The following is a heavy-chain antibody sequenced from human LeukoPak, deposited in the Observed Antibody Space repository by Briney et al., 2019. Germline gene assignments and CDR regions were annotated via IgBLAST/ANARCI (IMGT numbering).Heavy chain of an antibody. D-gene: IGHD6-19*01. CDR2: VNQAGSDK. CDR3: ARDGRESSGWPYLDY. J-gene: IGHJ4*02. CDR1: GFAFSSYW. V-gene: IGHV3-7*01. Sequence: GGSLRLSCAASGFAFSSYWMSWVRQAPGKGLEWVANVNQAGSDKYYMDSVKGRFTISRDNAKNSLYLQMNSLRAEDTAVYYCARDGRESSGWPYLDYWGQGTLVTVSS.